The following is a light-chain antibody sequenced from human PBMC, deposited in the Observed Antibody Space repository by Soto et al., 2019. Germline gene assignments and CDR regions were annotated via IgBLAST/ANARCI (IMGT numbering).Light chain of an antibody. CDR3: SSYAGSNNVV. V-gene: IGLV2-8*01. CDR2: EVS. Sequence: QPVLTQPPSASGSPGQSVTISCTGTSSDVGGYNFVSWYQQHPGKAPKLMIYEVSKRPSGVPDRFSGSKSGNTASLTVSGLQAEDAADYYCSSYAGSNNVVFGGGTKVTVL. CDR1: SSDVGGYNF. J-gene: IGLJ2*01.